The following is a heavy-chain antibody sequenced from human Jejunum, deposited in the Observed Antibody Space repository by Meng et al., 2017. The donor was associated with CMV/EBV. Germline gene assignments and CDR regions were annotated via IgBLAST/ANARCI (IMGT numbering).Heavy chain of an antibody. D-gene: IGHD3-10*02. CDR3: ARDVNYVPDY. CDR2: ISAHNGNT. J-gene: IGHJ4*02. Sequence: QVHLVQSGAEVKKPGASVKVSCKASGYTFTSYGISWVRQAPGQGLEWMGWISAHNGNTIYVQKFQGRVTMTTDTSTTTAYMELRSLRSDDTAMYYCARDVNYVPDYWGQGTLVTSPQ. CDR1: GYTFTSYG. V-gene: IGHV1-18*01.